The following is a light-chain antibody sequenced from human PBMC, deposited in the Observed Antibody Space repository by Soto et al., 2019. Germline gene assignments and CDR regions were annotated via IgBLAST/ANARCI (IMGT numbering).Light chain of an antibody. CDR3: QHYNSYSSYS. V-gene: IGKV1-5*01. J-gene: IGKJ2*03. CDR2: DAS. CDR1: QSISSW. Sequence: DIQMTQSPSTLSASVGDRVTITCRASQSISSWLAWYQQKPGQAPKLLIYDASSLKSGVPLRFSGSGSGTEFTLTISSLQPDDFATYYCQHYNSYSSYSFGQGTKLEIK.